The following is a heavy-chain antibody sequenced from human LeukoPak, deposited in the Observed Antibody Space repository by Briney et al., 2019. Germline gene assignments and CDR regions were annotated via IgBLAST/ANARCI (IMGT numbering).Heavy chain of an antibody. Sequence: GGSLRLSCAASGFTFSSYSMNWVRQAPGKGLESVSSISSSSSYMYYADSMKGRFTISRDNAKNSLYLQMNSLRAEDTAVYYCARGPTNGQAFDYWGQGTLVTVSS. V-gene: IGHV3-21*01. CDR1: GFTFSSYS. CDR3: ARGPTNGQAFDY. D-gene: IGHD2-8*01. CDR2: ISSSSSYM. J-gene: IGHJ4*02.